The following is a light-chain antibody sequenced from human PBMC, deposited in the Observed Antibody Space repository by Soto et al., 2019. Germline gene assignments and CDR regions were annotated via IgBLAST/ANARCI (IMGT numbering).Light chain of an antibody. CDR3: AVWDDSLDGVV. CDR2: IND. V-gene: IGLV1-44*01. CDR1: SSNIGDNT. J-gene: IGLJ2*01. Sequence: QSVLTQPPAASGTPGQSVTSSCSGSSSNIGDNTVNWYQQLPGTAPKLLIYINDQRSSGVPDRFSGSKSGTSASLAISGLQSEDGADYYCAVWDDSLDGVVFGGGTKLTVL.